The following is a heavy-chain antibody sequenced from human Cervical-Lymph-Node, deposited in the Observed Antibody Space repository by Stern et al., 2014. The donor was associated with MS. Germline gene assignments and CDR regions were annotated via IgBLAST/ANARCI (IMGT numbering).Heavy chain of an antibody. CDR3: ARTRGNAYYHNGMDV. J-gene: IGHJ6*02. CDR2: IWYDGSNE. D-gene: IGHD2-8*01. V-gene: IGHV3-33*01. Sequence: DQLVESGGGVVQPGRSLRLSCAASGFTFSSYGMNWVRQAPGKGLEWVAVIWYDGSNEYYADSVKGRFTISRDNSKNTLSLQMSSLRAEDTAVYYCARTRGNAYYHNGMDVWGQGTTVTVSS. CDR1: GFTFSSYG.